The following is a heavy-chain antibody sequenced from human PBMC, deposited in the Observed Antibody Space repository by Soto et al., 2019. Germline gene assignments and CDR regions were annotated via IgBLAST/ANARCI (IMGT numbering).Heavy chain of an antibody. CDR1: GATISSGGFS. Sequence: QVQLQESGPGLVEASQTLSLTCTVSGATISSGGFSWSWIRQRPGKGPERVGHIHYTGSTNYKPSLNMRVTSSVDMSRNQFSLRLRSVTAADTAKYFCARDDSFYGEPGYGMNVWGQGTTVTGSS. D-gene: IGHD4-17*01. CDR3: ARDDSFYGEPGYGMNV. CDR2: IHYTGST. V-gene: IGHV4-31*03. J-gene: IGHJ6*02.